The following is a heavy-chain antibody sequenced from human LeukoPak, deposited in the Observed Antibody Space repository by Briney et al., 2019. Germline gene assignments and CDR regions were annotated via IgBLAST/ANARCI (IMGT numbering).Heavy chain of an antibody. V-gene: IGHV1-18*01. CDR1: GYTFATYS. CDR2: ISGYSGST. D-gene: IGHD6-19*01. Sequence: GASVKVSCKTSGYTFATYSINWVRQAPGQGLEWMGWISGYSGSTNYAQKPQGRVTMTTDTSTTTAYMELRSLKSDDTAVYYCARGHSSGRDYYFDTWGQGTLVTVSS. CDR3: ARGHSSGRDYYFDT. J-gene: IGHJ4*02.